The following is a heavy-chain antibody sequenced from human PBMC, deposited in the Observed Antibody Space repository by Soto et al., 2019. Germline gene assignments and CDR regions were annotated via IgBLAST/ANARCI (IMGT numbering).Heavy chain of an antibody. CDR3: AREAYCSRGICLS. CDR1: GGTISSGGYS. J-gene: IGHJ4*02. Sequence: SETLSLTCAVSGGTISSGGYSWSWIRQPPGKGLEWIGYIYHSGSTYYNPSLKSRVTISVDRSKNQFSLKLSTVTAADTAVYYCAREAYCSRGICLSWGQGTLVIVSS. D-gene: IGHD2-15*01. CDR2: IYHSGST. V-gene: IGHV4-30-2*01.